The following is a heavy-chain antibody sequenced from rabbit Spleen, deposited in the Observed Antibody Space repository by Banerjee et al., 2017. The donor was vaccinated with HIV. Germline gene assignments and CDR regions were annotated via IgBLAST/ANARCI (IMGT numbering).Heavy chain of an antibody. V-gene: IGHV1S45*01. Sequence: QEQLVESGGGLVQPEGSLTLTCKASGFSFSSNAMCWVRQAPGKGLEWIACIYTSGTATYYASWAKGRFTGSKASSTAVTLQMTSLTAADTATYFCARADWAGSDVGYAFNLWGPGTLVTVS. CDR2: IYTSGTAT. CDR3: ARADWAGSDVGYAFNL. CDR1: GFSFSSNA. D-gene: IGHD6-1*01. J-gene: IGHJ4*01.